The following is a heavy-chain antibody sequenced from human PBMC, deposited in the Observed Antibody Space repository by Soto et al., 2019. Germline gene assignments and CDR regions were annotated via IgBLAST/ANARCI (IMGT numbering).Heavy chain of an antibody. CDR1: SGSLSGYY. CDR3: ARGLLDYDSSGYYLVYNWFDP. D-gene: IGHD3-22*01. CDR2: ISPSGTT. V-gene: IGHV4-34*01. J-gene: IGHJ5*02. Sequence: DTLSLTCSLYSGSLSGYYWSWIRQPPGKGLEWIGEISPSGTTNYSPSLKSRVSISVDTSKNQFSLNLTSLTAADTAVYYCARGLLDYDSSGYYLVYNWFDPWGQGTLVTVSS.